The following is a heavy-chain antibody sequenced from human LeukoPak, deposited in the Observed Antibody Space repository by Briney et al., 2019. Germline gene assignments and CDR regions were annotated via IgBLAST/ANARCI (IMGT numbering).Heavy chain of an antibody. V-gene: IGHV3-48*04. CDR3: ARDLLYCSSTSCPVDY. D-gene: IGHD2-2*01. Sequence: PGGSLRLSCAASGFTFYDYGLSWVRQAPGKGLEWVSYISSSGSTIYYADSVKGRFTISRDNAKNSLYLQMNSLRAEDTAVYYCARDLLYCSSTSCPVDYWGQGTLVTVSS. CDR2: ISSSGSTI. J-gene: IGHJ4*02. CDR1: GFTFYDYG.